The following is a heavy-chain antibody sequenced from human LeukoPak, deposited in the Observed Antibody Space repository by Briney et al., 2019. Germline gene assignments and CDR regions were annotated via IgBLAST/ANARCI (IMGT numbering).Heavy chain of an antibody. CDR3: ARGITIFGVVYSFDP. J-gene: IGHJ5*02. V-gene: IGHV5-51*01. CDR2: IYPGDSET. D-gene: IGHD3-3*01. Sequence: GESLKISCKGSGYRFTSYWIGWVRQMPGKGLEWVGIIYPGDSETTYSPSFQGQVTISVDKSISTPYLQWSSLKASDTAMYYCARGITIFGVVYSFDPWGQGTLVTVSS. CDR1: GYRFTSYW.